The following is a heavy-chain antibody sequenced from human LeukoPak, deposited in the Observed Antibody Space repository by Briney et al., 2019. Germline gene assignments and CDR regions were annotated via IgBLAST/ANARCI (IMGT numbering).Heavy chain of an antibody. V-gene: IGHV3-7*01. J-gene: IGHJ4*02. CDR1: GFTVSNNY. Sequence: GGSLRLSCVASGFTVSNNYMSWVRQAPGKGLEWVANIKQDGSEKYYVDSVKGRFTISRDNAKNSLYLQMNSLRAEDTAVYYCARASPYCTNGVCYFDYWGQGTLVTVSS. D-gene: IGHD2-8*01. CDR2: IKQDGSEK. CDR3: ARASPYCTNGVCYFDY.